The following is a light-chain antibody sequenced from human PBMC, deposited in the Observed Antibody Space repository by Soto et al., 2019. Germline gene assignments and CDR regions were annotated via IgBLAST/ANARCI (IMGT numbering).Light chain of an antibody. CDR1: QSVSSY. J-gene: IGKJ5*01. V-gene: IGKV3-11*01. Sequence: IVLAQAATTVALSSGEKATLSFRGSQSVSSYLAWYQQKPGQAPRLLIYDASNRATGIPARFSGSGSGTDFTLTISSLEPADFAAYYCQQRSYWPPITFGQGTRLEIK. CDR3: QQRSYWPPIT. CDR2: DAS.